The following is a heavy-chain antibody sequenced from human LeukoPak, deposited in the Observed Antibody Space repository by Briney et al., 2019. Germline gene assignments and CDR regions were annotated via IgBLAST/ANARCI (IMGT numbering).Heavy chain of an antibody. D-gene: IGHD6-13*01. J-gene: IGHJ4*02. CDR3: AKDSSRSLTY. CDR2: ISGSGGST. CDR1: GFTFSSYA. Sequence: GGSLRLSCAASGFTFSSYAMSWVRQAPGKGPEWVSAISGSGGSTYYADSVKGRFTISRDNSKNTLYLQMNSLGAEDTAVYYCAKDSSRSLTYWGQGTLVTVSS. V-gene: IGHV3-23*01.